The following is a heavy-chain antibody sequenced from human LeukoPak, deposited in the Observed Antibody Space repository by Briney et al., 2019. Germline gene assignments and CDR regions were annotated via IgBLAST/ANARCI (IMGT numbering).Heavy chain of an antibody. Sequence: PGGSLTLSCAASGFTLGDYAMHWVRQAPGKGLEGVSSMSWGSGHSVHAAAVQGRFTISRDNAKNSLYLQMNNLRPEDTALYYCIKDLRLDLHLDTFEPWGQGTMVTVSS. J-gene: IGHJ3*01. CDR3: IKDLRLDLHLDTFEP. CDR2: MSWGSGHS. D-gene: IGHD1-7*01. CDR1: GFTLGDYA. V-gene: IGHV3-9*01.